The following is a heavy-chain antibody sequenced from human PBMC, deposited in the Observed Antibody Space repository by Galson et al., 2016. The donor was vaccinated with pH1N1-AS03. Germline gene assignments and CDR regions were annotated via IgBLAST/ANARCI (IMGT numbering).Heavy chain of an antibody. V-gene: IGHV3-7*01. CDR3: ARDRDFKIGDAWYDALDI. J-gene: IGHJ3*02. Sequence: SLRLSCAGSGFTFSEYWMQWVRQAPGKGLEWVATIQQREGQKYYVDSVKGRFTVSRDDAMKSMYLELNSLSVEDTAVYYCARDRDFKIGDAWYDALDIWGRGTVVTVSS. CDR1: GFTFSEYW. CDR2: IQQREGQK. D-gene: IGHD2-21*01.